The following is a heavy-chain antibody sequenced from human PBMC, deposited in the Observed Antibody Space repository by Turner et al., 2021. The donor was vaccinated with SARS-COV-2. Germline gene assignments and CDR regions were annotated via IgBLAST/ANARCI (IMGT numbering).Heavy chain of an antibody. J-gene: IGHJ5*02. CDR1: GGSISSSSYY. CDR3: ARQERGKYWRIVATERGHWFDP. Sequence: QLQLQESGPGLVRPSETLSLTCTVSGGSISSSSYYWGWIRQPPGKGLEWIGSIHYSGSTYYNPSLKSRVTMSVDTSKNQFSLKLTSVTAADTAVYYCARQERGKYWRIVATERGHWFDPWGQGTLVTVSS. CDR2: IHYSGST. V-gene: IGHV4-39*01. D-gene: IGHD5-12*01.